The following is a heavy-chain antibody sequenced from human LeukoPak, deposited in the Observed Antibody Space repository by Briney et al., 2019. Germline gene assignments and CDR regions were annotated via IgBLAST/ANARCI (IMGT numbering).Heavy chain of an antibody. V-gene: IGHV5-51*01. CDR1: GYNFSNYW. CDR2: IYPGDSDT. D-gene: IGHD6-19*01. J-gene: IGHJ4*02. CDR3: ARRGPVSGWFGD. Sequence: GESLKISCSGSGYNFSNYWIGWVRQTPGKGLEWRGIIYPGDSDTRYSPSFQGQVTVSADKSISTAYLQWGSLKASDTAMYYCARRGPVSGWFGDWGQGTLVTVSS.